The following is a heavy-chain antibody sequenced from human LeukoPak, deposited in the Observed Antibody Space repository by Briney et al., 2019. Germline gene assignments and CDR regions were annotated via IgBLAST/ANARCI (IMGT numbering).Heavy chain of an antibody. D-gene: IGHD3-22*01. Sequence: SETLSLTCTVSGGSISGYYWSWIRQSPGKGLEGIGYIYYTGSTTYNPSLKSRVTISADPSKNQSSLKLSSVTAADTAVYYCARGWDSSGYPFDYWGQGTLVTVSS. CDR3: ARGWDSSGYPFDY. J-gene: IGHJ4*02. V-gene: IGHV4-59*01. CDR1: GGSISGYY. CDR2: IYYTGST.